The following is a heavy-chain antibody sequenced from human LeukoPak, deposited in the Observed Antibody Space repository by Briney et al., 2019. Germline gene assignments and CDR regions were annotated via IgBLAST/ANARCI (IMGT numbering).Heavy chain of an antibody. D-gene: IGHD2-15*01. J-gene: IGHJ3*02. Sequence: PGGSLRLSCAASGFTFSSYGMHWVRQAPGKGLEWVAAISYEGSNKYYADSVKGRFTISRDNAKNSLYLQMNSLRAEDTAMYYCARGRWYCSGGSCFTDAFDIWGQGTMVTVSS. CDR3: ARGRWYCSGGSCFTDAFDI. V-gene: IGHV3-30*03. CDR1: GFTFSSYG. CDR2: ISYEGSNK.